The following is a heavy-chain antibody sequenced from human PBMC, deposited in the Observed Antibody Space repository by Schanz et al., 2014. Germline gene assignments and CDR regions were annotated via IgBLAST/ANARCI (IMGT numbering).Heavy chain of an antibody. CDR2: ISTYTGNT. D-gene: IGHD2-2*01. CDR3: ARGYVLEPADYYDP. V-gene: IGHV1-18*04. Sequence: QVQLVQSGTEVKKPGASVKVSCKASGYTFTSYGVSWVRQAPGQGLEWMGWISTYTGNTNYAQRLQDRVTMTTDTSTSTAFLELRNLRSDDTAVYYCARGYVLEPADYYDPWGQGTLVTVSS. CDR1: GYTFTSYG. J-gene: IGHJ5*02.